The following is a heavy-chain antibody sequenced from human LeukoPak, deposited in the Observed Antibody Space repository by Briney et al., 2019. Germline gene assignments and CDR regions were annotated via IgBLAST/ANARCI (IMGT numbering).Heavy chain of an antibody. CDR1: GFTFSSYA. CDR3: ARWEPLDY. CDR2: ISSSSSYI. V-gene: IGHV3-21*01. D-gene: IGHD1-26*01. Sequence: GRSLRLSCAASGFTFSSYAMHWVRQAPGKGLEWVSSISSSSSYIYYADSVKGRFTISRDNAKNSLYLQMNSLRAEDTAVYYCARWEPLDYWGQGTLVTVSS. J-gene: IGHJ4*02.